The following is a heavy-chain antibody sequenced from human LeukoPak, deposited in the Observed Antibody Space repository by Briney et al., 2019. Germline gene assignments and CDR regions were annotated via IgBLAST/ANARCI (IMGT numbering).Heavy chain of an antibody. CDR2: TYSGGST. V-gene: IGHV3-53*01. CDR3: AREEGYRRYFAL. D-gene: IGHD3-16*02. CDR1: GFTVRSNY. Sequence: GGSLRLSCAASGFTVRSNYMSWVRQAPGKGLEWVSVTYSGGSTYYADSVKGRFSISRDNSKNTVYLQMSSLRAEDTAVYYCAREEGYRRYFALWGRGTLVTVSS. J-gene: IGHJ2*01.